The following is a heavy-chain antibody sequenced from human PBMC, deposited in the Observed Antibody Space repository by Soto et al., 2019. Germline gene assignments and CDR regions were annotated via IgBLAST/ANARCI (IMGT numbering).Heavy chain of an antibody. CDR3: ARDVIHLWYIEYYYYGMDV. Sequence: PGGSLRLSCAASGFTFSSYAMHWVRQAPGKGLVWVSHINGDGISTSYADSVKGRFTISRDNAKDTLYLQMNSRKPEDTAIYYCARDVIHLWYIEYYYYGMDVWGQGTTVTVSS. CDR1: GFTFSSYA. CDR2: INGDGIST. J-gene: IGHJ6*02. D-gene: IGHD5-18*01. V-gene: IGHV3-74*01.